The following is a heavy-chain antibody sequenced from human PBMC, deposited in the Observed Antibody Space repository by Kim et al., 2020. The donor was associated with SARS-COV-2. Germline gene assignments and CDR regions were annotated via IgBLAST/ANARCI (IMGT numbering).Heavy chain of an antibody. CDR2: INPSGGST. V-gene: IGHV1-46*01. CDR3: ARGFFFYYDSSGYYDY. Sequence: ASVKVSCKASGYTFTSYYMHWVRQAPGQGLEWMGIINPSGGSTSYAQKFQGRVTMTRDTSTSTVYMELSSLRSEDTAVYYCARGFFFYYDSSGYYDYWGQGTLVTVSS. CDR1: GYTFTSYY. D-gene: IGHD3-22*01. J-gene: IGHJ4*02.